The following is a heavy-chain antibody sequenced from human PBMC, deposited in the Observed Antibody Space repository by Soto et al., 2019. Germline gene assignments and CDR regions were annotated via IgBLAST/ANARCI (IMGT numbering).Heavy chain of an antibody. CDR2: IKSKAVGGTI. Sequence: EVQLVESGGGLVKPGGSLRLSCAASGFTFSNTWMNWVRQAPGKGLEWVGRIKSKAVGGTIEYAAPVKGRFTISRDDSKNTLYLQMNSLKTEDTAVYYCSTDRRFDPWGQGTLVTVSS. V-gene: IGHV3-15*07. CDR1: GFTFSNTW. CDR3: STDRRFDP. J-gene: IGHJ5*02.